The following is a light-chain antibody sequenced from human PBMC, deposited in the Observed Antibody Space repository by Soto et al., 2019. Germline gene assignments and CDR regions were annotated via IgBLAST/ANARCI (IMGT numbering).Light chain of an antibody. CDR1: TSDFSDHNH. CDR2: EVS. J-gene: IGLJ1*01. V-gene: IGLV2-14*01. Sequence: QSALTQPASVSGSPGQSITISCTGATSDFSDHNHVPWYQHHPRKAPQLIMCEVSDGSSGVSSRFCGSRSGNTGSLTICGLQAGDESDYCCSFYPNGGVFGTGTKVAV. CDR3: SFYPNGGV.